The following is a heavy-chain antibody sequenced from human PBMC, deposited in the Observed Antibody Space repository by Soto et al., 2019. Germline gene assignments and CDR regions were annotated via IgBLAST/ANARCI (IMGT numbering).Heavy chain of an antibody. CDR2: IIPIFGTA. CDR3: AKGGAPAAIFSPYYYYGMDV. J-gene: IGHJ6*02. V-gene: IGHV1-69*06. Sequence: QVQLVQSGAEVKKPGSSVKVSCKASGGTFSSYAISWVRQAPGQGLEWMGGIIPIFGTANYAQKFKGRVTITADKSTSTAYMELSSLRSEDTAVYYCAKGGAPAAIFSPYYYYGMDVWGQGTTVTVSS. D-gene: IGHD2-2*01. CDR1: GGTFSSYA.